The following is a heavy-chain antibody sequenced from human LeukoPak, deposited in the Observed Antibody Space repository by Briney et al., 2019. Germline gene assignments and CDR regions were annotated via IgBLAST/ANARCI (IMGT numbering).Heavy chain of an antibody. CDR1: GFTFSSYD. D-gene: IGHD3-16*01. V-gene: IGHV3-13*01. J-gene: IGHJ6*02. Sequence: GGSLRLSCAASGFTFSSYDMHWVRQATGKGLEWVSAIGTAGDTYYPGTVKGRFTISRENAKISLYLQMNNLGAGDTAVYYCARVGARVPRRNYGMDVWGQGTTVTVSS. CDR2: IGTAGDT. CDR3: ARVGARVPRRNYGMDV.